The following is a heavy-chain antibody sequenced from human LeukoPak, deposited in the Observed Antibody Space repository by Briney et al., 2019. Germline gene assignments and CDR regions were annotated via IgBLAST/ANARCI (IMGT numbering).Heavy chain of an antibody. Sequence: SETLSLTCAIYSGSFSDFYWSWIRQPPGKGLEWIGEIHHSGSTNYNPSLQSRVTISVDTSKNQFSLKLSSVTAADTAVYYCARSDYGDPYYFDYWGQGTLVTVSS. CDR3: ARSDYGDPYYFDY. CDR2: IHHSGST. D-gene: IGHD4-17*01. V-gene: IGHV4-34*01. CDR1: SGSFSDFY. J-gene: IGHJ4*02.